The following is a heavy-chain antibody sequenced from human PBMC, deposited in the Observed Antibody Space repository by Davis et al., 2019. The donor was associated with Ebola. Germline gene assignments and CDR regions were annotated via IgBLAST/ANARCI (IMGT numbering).Heavy chain of an antibody. Sequence: PGGSLTLSCAASGFTFSSYSMNWVRQAPGMGLEWVSSISSSSYYIYYADSVKGRFTNSRDNAKKSLYLQMNSLRAEDTGVYYCAATYDTSGYPTDYWGQGTLVTVSS. V-gene: IGHV3-21*01. J-gene: IGHJ4*02. D-gene: IGHD3-22*01. CDR1: GFTFSSYS. CDR3: AATYDTSGYPTDY. CDR2: ISSSSYYI.